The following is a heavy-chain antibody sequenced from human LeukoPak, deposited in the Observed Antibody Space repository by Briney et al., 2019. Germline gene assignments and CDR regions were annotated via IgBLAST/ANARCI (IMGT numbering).Heavy chain of an antibody. CDR1: GFTFSSSA. CDR3: AKGVDSSGYYVVYYFDY. V-gene: IGHV3-23*01. Sequence: GGSLRLSCAASGFTFSSSAMSWVRQAPGKGLEWVSNISGSGSGGSTYYADSVKGRFTISRDNSKNTLYLQMNSLRAEDTAVYYCAKGVDSSGYYVVYYFDYWGQGTLATVSS. CDR2: ISGSGSGGST. J-gene: IGHJ4*02. D-gene: IGHD3-22*01.